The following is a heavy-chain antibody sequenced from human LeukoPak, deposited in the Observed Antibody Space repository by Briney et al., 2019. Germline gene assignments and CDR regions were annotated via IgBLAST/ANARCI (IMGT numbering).Heavy chain of an antibody. J-gene: IGHJ4*02. D-gene: IGHD6-13*01. CDR2: IYYSGST. Sequence: PSETLSLTCTVSGGSISSSSYYWGWIRQPPGKGLEWIGNIYYSGSTNYNPSLKSRVTISVDTSKNQFSLKLSSVAAADTAVYYCARDLGIAAAGHFTTTQFEDWGQGTLVTVSS. CDR1: GGSISSSSYY. CDR3: ARDLGIAAAGHFTTTQFED. V-gene: IGHV4-39*07.